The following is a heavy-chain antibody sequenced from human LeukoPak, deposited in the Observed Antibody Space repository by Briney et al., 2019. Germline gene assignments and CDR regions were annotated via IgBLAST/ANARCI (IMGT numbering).Heavy chain of an antibody. J-gene: IGHJ5*02. CDR3: ARHLGTTWFDP. CDR1: GGSFSGYY. Sequence: PSETLSLTCAVYGGSFSGYYWSWIRQPPGKGLEWIGEINHSGSTNYNPSLKSRVTISVDTSKNQFSLKLSSVTAADTAVYYCARHLGTTWFDPWGQGTLVTVSS. D-gene: IGHD1-1*01. V-gene: IGHV4-34*01. CDR2: INHSGST.